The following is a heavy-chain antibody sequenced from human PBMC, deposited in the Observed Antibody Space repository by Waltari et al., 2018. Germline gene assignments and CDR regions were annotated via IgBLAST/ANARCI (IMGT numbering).Heavy chain of an antibody. Sequence: QVQLVQSGAEVKKPGASVKVSCKASGYTFTGYYMHWVRQAHGQGLEWMGRINPNRGGTNYAQKFQGRVTMTRDTSISTAYMELSRLRSDDTAVYYCARIAGYCSGGSCLYYFDYWGQGTLVTVSS. CDR1: GYTFTGYY. J-gene: IGHJ4*02. D-gene: IGHD2-15*01. V-gene: IGHV1-2*06. CDR2: INPNRGGT. CDR3: ARIAGYCSGGSCLYYFDY.